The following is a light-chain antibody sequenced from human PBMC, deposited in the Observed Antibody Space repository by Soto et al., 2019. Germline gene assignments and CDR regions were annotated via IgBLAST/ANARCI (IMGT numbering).Light chain of an antibody. CDR3: QKYSSVPV. CDR1: QDIRNF. Sequence: DIPMTQSPTSLCASVGDRVTITCRASQDIRNFVAWYQQKPGKAPKLLIYAASTLQSGVPSRFSGSGSGTDFTLTINRLQPEDVATYSCQKYSSVPVFGPGTKVEIK. J-gene: IGKJ3*01. CDR2: AAS. V-gene: IGKV1-27*01.